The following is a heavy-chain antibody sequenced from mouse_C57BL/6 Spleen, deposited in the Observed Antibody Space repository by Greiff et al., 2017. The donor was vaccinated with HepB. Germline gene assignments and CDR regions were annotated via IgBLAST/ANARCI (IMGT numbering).Heavy chain of an antibody. D-gene: IGHD1-1*01. Sequence: QVQLKQSGAELARPGASVKLSCKASGYTFTSYGISWVKQRTGQGLEWIGEIYPRSGNTYYNEKFKGKATLTADKSSSTAYMGLRSLTSEDSAVYFCARGDRIVAEWYFDGWGTGTTVTVAS. CDR3: ARGDRIVAEWYFDG. J-gene: IGHJ1*03. CDR1: GYTFTSYG. V-gene: IGHV1-81*01. CDR2: IYPRSGNT.